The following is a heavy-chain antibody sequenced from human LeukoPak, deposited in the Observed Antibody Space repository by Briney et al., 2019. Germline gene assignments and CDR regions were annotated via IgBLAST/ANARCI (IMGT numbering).Heavy chain of an antibody. CDR3: AREGVAVAGTNYYYYMDV. Sequence: SETLSLTCTVSGGSISSYYWSWIRQPPGKGLEWIGYIYYSGSTNYNPSLKSRVTISVDTSKNQFSLKLSSVTAADTAVYYCAREGVAVAGTNYYYYMDVWGKGTTVTISS. V-gene: IGHV4-59*01. J-gene: IGHJ6*03. D-gene: IGHD6-19*01. CDR2: IYYSGST. CDR1: GGSISSYY.